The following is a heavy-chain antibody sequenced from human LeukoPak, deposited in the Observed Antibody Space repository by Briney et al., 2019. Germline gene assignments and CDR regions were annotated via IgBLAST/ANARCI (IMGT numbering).Heavy chain of an antibody. J-gene: IGHJ4*02. CDR1: GGSFSGYY. Sequence: PSETLSLTCAVYGGSFSGYYWSWLRQPPGKGLEWIGEINHSGSTNYNPSLKSRVTISVDTSKNQFSLKLSSVTAADTAVYYCAGRRDGYTGMVGFDYWGQGTLVTVSS. V-gene: IGHV4-34*01. CDR3: AGRRDGYTGMVGFDY. D-gene: IGHD5-24*01. CDR2: INHSGST.